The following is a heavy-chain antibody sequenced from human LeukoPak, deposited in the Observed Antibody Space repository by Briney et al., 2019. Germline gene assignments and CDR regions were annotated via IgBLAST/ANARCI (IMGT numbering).Heavy chain of an antibody. Sequence: GASVKVSCKASGYTFTSYAMNWVRQAPGQGLEWMGWINTNTGNPTYAQGFTGRFVFSLDTSVSTAYLQISSLKAEDTAVYYCARDGYCSSTSCYPPNYYYYGMDVWGQGTTVTDSS. V-gene: IGHV7-4-1*02. CDR2: INTNTGNP. D-gene: IGHD2-2*03. CDR3: ARDGYCSSTSCYPPNYYYYGMDV. CDR1: GYTFTSYA. J-gene: IGHJ6*02.